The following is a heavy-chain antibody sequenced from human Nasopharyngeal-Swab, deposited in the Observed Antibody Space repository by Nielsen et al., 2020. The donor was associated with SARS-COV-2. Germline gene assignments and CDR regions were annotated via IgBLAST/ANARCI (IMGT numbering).Heavy chain of an antibody. CDR2: IYYSGST. Sequence: SQTLSLTCTVSGGSISSSTYYWAWIRQPPGKGLEWIGSIYYSGSTYYNPSLKSRVTISADTSKNQFSLKLRSVTAADTAVYYCARQGPYDSYGPSKVWGQGTTVTVSS. CDR1: GGSISSSTYY. J-gene: IGHJ6*02. CDR3: ARQGPYDSYGPSKV. V-gene: IGHV4-39*01. D-gene: IGHD5-18*01.